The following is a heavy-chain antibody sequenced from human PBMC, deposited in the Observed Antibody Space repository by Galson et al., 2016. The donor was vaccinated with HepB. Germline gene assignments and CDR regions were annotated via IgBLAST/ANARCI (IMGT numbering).Heavy chain of an antibody. CDR1: GFTFSSYG. CDR3: AKVYHIMSTVLYPGGS. D-gene: IGHD5/OR15-5a*01. CDR2: VLYDGNTQ. J-gene: IGHJ5*02. Sequence: SLRLSCAASGFTFSSYGIHWVRQAPGKGLEWVSTVLYDGNTQYYADSVKGRFTISRDNSRNTAFLQMNSLRPDDTAVYYCAKVYHIMSTVLYPGGSWGQGTLVTVSS. V-gene: IGHV3-30*18.